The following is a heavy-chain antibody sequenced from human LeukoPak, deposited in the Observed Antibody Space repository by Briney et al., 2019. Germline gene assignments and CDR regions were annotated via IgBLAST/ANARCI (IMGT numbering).Heavy chain of an antibody. Sequence: GGSLRLSCAASGFTLRDYYMSWIRQAPGKGLEWVSSISSSSSYKYYADSVKGRFTISRDNAKNSLYLQMNSLRAEDTAVYYCARDLVERGYSYGRSDYWGQGTLVTVSS. CDR1: GFTLRDYY. CDR2: ISSSSSYK. V-gene: IGHV3-11*06. D-gene: IGHD5-18*01. CDR3: ARDLVERGYSYGRSDY. J-gene: IGHJ4*02.